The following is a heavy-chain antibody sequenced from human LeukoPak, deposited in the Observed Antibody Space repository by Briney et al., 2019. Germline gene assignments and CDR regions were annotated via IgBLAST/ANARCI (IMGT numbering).Heavy chain of an antibody. CDR1: GCSFTSYW. D-gene: IGHD7-27*01. CDR3: ARLTGLNWGSPAVVITYFDY. CDR2: IDPSDSYT. J-gene: IGHJ4*02. V-gene: IGHV5-10-1*01. Sequence: GESLRISCKGSGCSFTSYWISWVRRMPGKGLAWMGRIDPSDSYTNYSPSFQGHVTISADKSISTAYLQWSSLKASDTAMYYCARLTGLNWGSPAVVITYFDYWGQGTLVTGSS.